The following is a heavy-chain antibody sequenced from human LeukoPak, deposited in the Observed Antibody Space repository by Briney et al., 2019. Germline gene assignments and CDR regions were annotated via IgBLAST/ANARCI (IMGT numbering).Heavy chain of an antibody. CDR3: ARGEYYYDGGY. V-gene: IGHV3-7*03. J-gene: IGHJ4*01. CDR2: IKQDGSQK. D-gene: IGHD3-22*01. Sequence: GGSLRLSCAVSGFTFSAYSMNWVRQAPGKGLEWVANIKQDGSQKYYVDSVRGRFTISRDNAKNSLYLQMNSLRVEDTAVYYCARGEYYYDGGYWGQEPWSPSPQ. CDR1: GFTFSAYS.